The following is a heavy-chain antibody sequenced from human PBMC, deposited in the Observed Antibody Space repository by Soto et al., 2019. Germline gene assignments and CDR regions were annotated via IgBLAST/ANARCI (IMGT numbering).Heavy chain of an antibody. Sequence: PSETLSLTCTVSGGSISSYYWSWIRQPPGKGLEWIGYIYYSGSTNYNPSLKSRVTISVDTSKNQFSLKLSSVTAADTAVYYCARLYNWNYPFDYWGQGTLVTVSS. J-gene: IGHJ4*02. D-gene: IGHD1-7*01. CDR1: GGSISSYY. CDR3: ARLYNWNYPFDY. CDR2: IYYSGST. V-gene: IGHV4-59*08.